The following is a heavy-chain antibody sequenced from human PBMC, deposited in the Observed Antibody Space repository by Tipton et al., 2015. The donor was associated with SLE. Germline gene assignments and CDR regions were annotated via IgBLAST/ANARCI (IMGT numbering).Heavy chain of an antibody. CDR1: GDSISSSSYY. CDR3: ASDTSGTYSFDY. J-gene: IGHJ4*02. D-gene: IGHD1-26*01. Sequence: SLTCTVSGDSISSSSYYWGWIRQPPGKGLEWIGSIYYSGSTYYNPSLKSRATISVGTSKNQFSLKLSSVTAADTAVYYCASDTSGTYSFDYWGQGTLVTVSS. V-gene: IGHV4-39*01. CDR2: IYYSGST.